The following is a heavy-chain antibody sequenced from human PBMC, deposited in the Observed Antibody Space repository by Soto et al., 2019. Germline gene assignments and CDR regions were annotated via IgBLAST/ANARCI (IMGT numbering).Heavy chain of an antibody. V-gene: IGHV4-30-4*01. CDR1: GGSISSGGYY. Sequence: QVQLQESGPGLVKPSQTLSLTCAVSGGSISSGGYYWSWIRQPPGKGLEWIGYIFYSGDTYYSPSLQSLVSILVDTSKNQFSLKLSSVTAADTAVYYCATVTGNALAIWGQGTMVTVSS. CDR3: ATVTGNALAI. J-gene: IGHJ3*02. CDR2: IFYSGDT. D-gene: IGHD1-20*01.